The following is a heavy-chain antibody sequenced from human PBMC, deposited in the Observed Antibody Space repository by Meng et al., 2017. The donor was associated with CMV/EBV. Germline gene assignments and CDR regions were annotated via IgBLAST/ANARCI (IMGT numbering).Heavy chain of an antibody. CDR3: ARDRNWNYYEISANLDY. CDR1: GFSFGSYV. CDR2: ISNDGSKI. D-gene: IGHD1-7*01. V-gene: IGHV3-30*04. J-gene: IGHJ4*02. Sequence: GGSLRLSCAASGFSFGSYVMHWVRQAPGKGLEWVAVISNDGSKIYYGDSVRGRFTISRDNFNNILYLQMNSLETEDTAVYYCARDRNWNYYEISANLDYWGQGTLVTVSS.